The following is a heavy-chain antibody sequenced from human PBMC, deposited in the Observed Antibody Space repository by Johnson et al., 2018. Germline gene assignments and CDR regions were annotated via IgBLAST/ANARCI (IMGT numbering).Heavy chain of an antibody. CDR2: ISDNGGAT. V-gene: IGHV3-23*04. CDR3: AKGGLYGSGFLYYSYFYMDG. CDR1: GFTFSSYA. D-gene: IGHD3-10*01. J-gene: IGHJ6*03. Sequence: VQLVESGGGLLQPGGSLRLSCAASGFTFSSYAMNWARQAPGKGLEWVSSISDNGGATYYADSVKGRFTISRDNSKNTLYLQMTSLRADDTAVYYCAKGGLYGSGFLYYSYFYMDGWGKGTTVTVSS.